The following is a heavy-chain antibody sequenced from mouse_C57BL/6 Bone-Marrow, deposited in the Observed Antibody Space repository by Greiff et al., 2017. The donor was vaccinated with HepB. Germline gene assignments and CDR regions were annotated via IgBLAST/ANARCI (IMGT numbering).Heavy chain of an antibody. D-gene: IGHD2-1*01. CDR1: GYTFTSYG. CDR3: AREDYGNPAWFAY. V-gene: IGHV1-81*01. Sequence: LQQSGAELARPGASVKLSCKASGYTFTSYGISWVKQRTGQGLEWIGEIYPRSGNTYYNEKFKGKATLTADKSSSTAYMELRSLTSEDSAVYFCAREDYGNPAWFAYWGQGTLVTVSA. CDR2: IYPRSGNT. J-gene: IGHJ3*01.